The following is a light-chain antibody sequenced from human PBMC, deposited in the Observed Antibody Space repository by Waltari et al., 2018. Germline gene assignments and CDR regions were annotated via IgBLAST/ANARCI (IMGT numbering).Light chain of an antibody. J-gene: IGKJ4*01. Sequence: DIQMTQSPSTLSASVGYRFTITCRASQSISNWLAWYQQKPGKAPKLLIYKESTLESGVPSRFSGSGSGTEFTLTISSLQPDDFATYYCQQYNSYSLLTFGGGTKVEIK. CDR3: QQYNSYSLLT. CDR2: KES. CDR1: QSISNW. V-gene: IGKV1-5*03.